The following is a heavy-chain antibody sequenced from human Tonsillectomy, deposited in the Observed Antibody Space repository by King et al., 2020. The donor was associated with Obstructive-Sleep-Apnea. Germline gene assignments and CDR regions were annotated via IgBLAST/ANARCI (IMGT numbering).Heavy chain of an antibody. Sequence: DVQLVESGAEVKKPGESLKISCQGSGYSFSRYWIAWVRQMPGEGLEWMGLVYPVDFHTKHSPSFQGHVTISADKSISTAYLQWSGLKASDTAMYFCARGHYYDGLDVWGQGTTVTVSS. CDR1: GYSFSRYW. CDR2: VYPVDFHT. CDR3: ARGHYYDGLDV. J-gene: IGHJ6*02. V-gene: IGHV5-51*01.